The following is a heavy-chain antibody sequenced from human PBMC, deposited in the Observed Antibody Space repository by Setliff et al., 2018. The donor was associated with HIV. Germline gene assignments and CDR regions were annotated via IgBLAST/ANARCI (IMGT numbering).Heavy chain of an antibody. CDR1: GFTFSSYS. Sequence: GGSLRLSCAASGFTFSSYSMNWVRQAPGKGLDWVSYTSSSGATIYYADSVKGRFTIYRDNTKNSLYLQMNILRTEDTAVYYCARKYYDSSGQPSDAFGIWGQGTLVTV. J-gene: IGHJ3*02. D-gene: IGHD3-22*01. CDR3: ARKYYDSSGQPSDAFGI. CDR2: TSSSGATI. V-gene: IGHV3-48*04.